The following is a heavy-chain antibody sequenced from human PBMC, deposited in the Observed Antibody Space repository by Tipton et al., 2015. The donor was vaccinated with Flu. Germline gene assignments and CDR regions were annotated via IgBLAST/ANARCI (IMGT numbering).Heavy chain of an antibody. D-gene: IGHD2-21*02. J-gene: IGHJ6*02. CDR2: ISSSGSTK. V-gene: IGHV3-48*03. Sequence: SLRLSCVASGFSFSNYEMNWVRQAPGKGLEWVSYISSSGSTKDSADSVKGRFTISRDNVKSSLYLQMNSLRAEDTAIYYCARGGDWTPFYPHAMGVWGQGAPVSVSS. CDR1: GFSFSNYE. CDR3: ARGGDWTPFYPHAMGV.